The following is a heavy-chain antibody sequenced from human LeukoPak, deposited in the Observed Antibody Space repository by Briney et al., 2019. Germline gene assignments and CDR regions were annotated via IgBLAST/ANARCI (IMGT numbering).Heavy chain of an antibody. Sequence: GGSLRLSCAASGFTFSSYEMNWVRQAPGKGLEWVSYISSSGSTIYYADSVKGRFTISRDNAKNTLYLQMNSLRAEDTAVYYCARSRHYYDSSGYYKYWGQGTLVTVSS. CDR1: GFTFSSYE. CDR3: ARSRHYYDSSGYYKY. CDR2: ISSSGSTI. J-gene: IGHJ4*02. V-gene: IGHV3-48*03. D-gene: IGHD3-22*01.